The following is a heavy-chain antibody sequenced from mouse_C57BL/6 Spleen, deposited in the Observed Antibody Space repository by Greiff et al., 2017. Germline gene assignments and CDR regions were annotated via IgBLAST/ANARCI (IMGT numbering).Heavy chain of an antibody. CDR3: ARNDYGYAMDY. V-gene: IGHV5-17*01. CDR2: ISSGSSTI. J-gene: IGHJ4*01. D-gene: IGHD2-4*01. CDR1: GFTFSDYG. Sequence: EVKLMESGGGLVKPGGSLKLSCAASGFTFSDYGMHWVRQAPEKGLEWVAYISSGSSTIYYADTVKGRFTISRDNAKNTLFLQMTSLGSEDTAMYYCARNDYGYAMDYWGQGTSVTVSS.